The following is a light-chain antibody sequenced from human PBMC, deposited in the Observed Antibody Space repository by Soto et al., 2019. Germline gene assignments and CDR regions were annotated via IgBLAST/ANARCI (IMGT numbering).Light chain of an antibody. Sequence: QSALTQPPSASGSPGQSVTISCTGTSSDVGDYNYVSWYQHHPGKAPKLMIYEVSKRPSGVPDRFSGSKSGNTASLTVSGLQAEDEADYYCSSYAGSNHFGLFGGGTKVTVL. CDR2: EVS. CDR1: SSDVGDYNY. J-gene: IGLJ2*01. CDR3: SSYAGSNHFGL. V-gene: IGLV2-8*01.